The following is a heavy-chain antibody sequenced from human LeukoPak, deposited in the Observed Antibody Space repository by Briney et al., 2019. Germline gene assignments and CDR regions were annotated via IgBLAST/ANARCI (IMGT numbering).Heavy chain of an antibody. D-gene: IGHD3-22*01. Sequence: SETLSLTCAVYVGSFSDYYWSWIRQPPGKGLEWIGEINHSGSTNYNPSLKSRVTISVDTSKNQFSLKLSSVTAADTAVYYCARGEQYYYDSSGYYVFDYWGQGTLVTVSS. CDR1: VGSFSDYY. CDR3: ARGEQYYYDSSGYYVFDY. CDR2: INHSGST. V-gene: IGHV4-34*01. J-gene: IGHJ4*02.